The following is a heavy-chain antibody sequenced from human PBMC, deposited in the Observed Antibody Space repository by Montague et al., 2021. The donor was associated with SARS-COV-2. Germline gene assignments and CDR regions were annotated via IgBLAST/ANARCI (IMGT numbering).Heavy chain of an antibody. Sequence: SETLFLTCTVSGGSISSYYWSWIRQPPGRGLEWIGEINHSGSTNYNPSLKSRVTISVDTSKNQFSLKLSSVTAADTAVYYCARVRYYGSGTSLGMDVWGQGTTVTVAS. D-gene: IGHD3-10*01. CDR1: GGSISSYY. J-gene: IGHJ6*02. V-gene: IGHV4-34*01. CDR2: INHSGST. CDR3: ARVRYYGSGTSLGMDV.